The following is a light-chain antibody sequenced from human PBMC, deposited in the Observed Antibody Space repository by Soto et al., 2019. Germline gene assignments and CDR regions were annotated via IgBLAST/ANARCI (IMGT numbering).Light chain of an antibody. CDR2: SYD. V-gene: IGLV1-44*01. Sequence: QSVLTQPPSASGTPGQRVTISCSTSSSNLGDNTVNWYQHVPGTAPKLLIYSYDQRPSGVPDRFSGSKSGTSASLAISGLQSEDEADYYCAALDASLDGYVFGTGTKLTVL. J-gene: IGLJ1*01. CDR1: SSNLGDNT. CDR3: AALDASLDGYV.